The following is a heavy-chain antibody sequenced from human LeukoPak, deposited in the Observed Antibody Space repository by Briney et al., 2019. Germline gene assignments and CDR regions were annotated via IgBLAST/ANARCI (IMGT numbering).Heavy chain of an antibody. Sequence: SWTLSLTCMVCGGFLNNFYWNWIRQSPGKELEWIGYVHSSGRTDYNPSLRSRVSMSADKSKRQLSLRLTSVTAADTAVYFCARHDEECPGEYCFLLSFDYWGPGSLVTVSS. CDR3: ARHDEECPGEYCFLLSFDY. J-gene: IGHJ4*01. D-gene: IGHD2-8*02. CDR1: GGFLNNFY. V-gene: IGHV4-59*08. CDR2: VHSSGRT.